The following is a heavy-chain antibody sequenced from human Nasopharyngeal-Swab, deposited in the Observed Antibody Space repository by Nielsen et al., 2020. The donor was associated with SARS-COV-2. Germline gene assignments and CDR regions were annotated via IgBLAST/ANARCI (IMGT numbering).Heavy chain of an antibody. J-gene: IGHJ4*02. D-gene: IGHD4-17*01. CDR2: IAHDASNE. CDR3: ARDAPAHYGAFY. V-gene: IGHV3-30*03. Sequence: GESLKISCAASGFTFSSFGMHLGRQAPGKGLEWVAFIAHDASNEYYGDSVKGRFSISRDSSKNTLYLQMDSQRGEDTAVYYCARDAPAHYGAFYWGRGTLVTVSS. CDR1: GFTFSSFG.